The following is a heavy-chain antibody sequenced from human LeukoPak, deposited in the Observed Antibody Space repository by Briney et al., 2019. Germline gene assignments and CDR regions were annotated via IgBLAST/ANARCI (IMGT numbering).Heavy chain of an antibody. D-gene: IGHD2-15*01. V-gene: IGHV3-48*02. CDR2: ISSSSSTI. J-gene: IGHJ4*02. Sequence: PGGSLRLSCAASGLTVSSYSMNWVRQAPGRGLEWVSYISSSSSTIYYADSVKGRFTISRDNAKNSLYLQMNSLRDEDTAVYYCARARASGRSGFDYWGKGTLVTVSS. CDR1: GLTVSSYS. CDR3: ARARASGRSGFDY.